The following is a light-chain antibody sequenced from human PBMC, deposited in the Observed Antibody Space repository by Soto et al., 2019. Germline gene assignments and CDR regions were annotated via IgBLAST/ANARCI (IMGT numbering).Light chain of an antibody. CDR3: QHDNSFPLT. V-gene: IGKV1-12*01. J-gene: IGKJ4*01. CDR2: TGS. Sequence: IQMTQSPSSVPASVGDRVSITCRASQGISSWLAWYQQKPVRAPKLLIYTGSSLQSGVPSRVSGTGSATDFTLTISSLQPEDVETYYGQHDNSFPLTFGGGTKVEIK. CDR1: QGISSW.